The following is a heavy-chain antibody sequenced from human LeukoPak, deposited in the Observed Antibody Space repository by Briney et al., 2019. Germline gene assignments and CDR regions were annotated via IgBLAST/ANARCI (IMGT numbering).Heavy chain of an antibody. J-gene: IGHJ4*02. D-gene: IGHD6-13*01. CDR2: ISGSGGST. CDR1: GFTFSSYA. Sequence: GGSLRLSCAASGFTFSSYAMSWVRQAPGKGLEWVSAISGSGGSTYYADSVKGRFTISRDNSKNTLYLQMSSLRAEDTAVYYCARVIAAAGTRYFDYWGQGTLVTVSS. V-gene: IGHV3-23*01. CDR3: ARVIAAAGTRYFDY.